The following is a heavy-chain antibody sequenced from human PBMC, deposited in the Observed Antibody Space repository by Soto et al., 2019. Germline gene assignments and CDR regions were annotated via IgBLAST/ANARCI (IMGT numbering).Heavy chain of an antibody. CDR1: GITFGSRA. Sequence: PGGSLRLSCVASGITFGSRAMSWVRQAPGEGLEWVSTITDTGGDAKYADSVRGRFTISRDNAQNSLFLQINSLRAEDTAVYYCARDVRRDYWGQGTLVTVSS. J-gene: IGHJ4*02. CDR2: ITDTGGDA. V-gene: IGHV3-23*01. CDR3: ARDVRRDY.